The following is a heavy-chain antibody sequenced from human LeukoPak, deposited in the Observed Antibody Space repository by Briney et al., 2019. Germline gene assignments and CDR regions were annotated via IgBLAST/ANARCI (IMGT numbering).Heavy chain of an antibody. D-gene: IGHD4-17*01. CDR1: GGSISGSSYY. Sequence: SETLSLTCTVSGGSISGSSYYWGWIRQPPGKGLEWIGSIYYSGSTYYNPSLKRRVTISVHTSKNQFSLKLNSVTATDTAVYYCARDLGTVTTNWFDPWGQGTLVTVSS. V-gene: IGHV4-39*02. J-gene: IGHJ5*02. CDR3: ARDLGTVTTNWFDP. CDR2: IYYSGST.